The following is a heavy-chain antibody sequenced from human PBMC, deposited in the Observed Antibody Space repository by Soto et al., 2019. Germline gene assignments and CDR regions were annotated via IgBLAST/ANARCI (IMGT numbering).Heavy chain of an antibody. CDR1: GYTFTSYG. Sequence: QVQLVQSGAEVKKPGASVKVSCKASGYTFTSYGISWVRQAPGQGLEWMGWISAYNGNTNYAQKLQGRVTMTTDTSTSTDYMELRSLRSDDTAVYYCARDGARYFDWFPPTFDPWGQGTLVTVSS. CDR2: ISAYNGNT. CDR3: ARDGARYFDWFPPTFDP. V-gene: IGHV1-18*01. J-gene: IGHJ5*02. D-gene: IGHD3-9*01.